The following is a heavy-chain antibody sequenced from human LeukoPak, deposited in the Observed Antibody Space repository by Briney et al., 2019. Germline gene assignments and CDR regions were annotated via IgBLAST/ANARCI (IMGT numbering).Heavy chain of an antibody. J-gene: IGHJ4*02. CDR1: GYTLTELS. D-gene: IGHD1-26*01. V-gene: IGHV1-24*01. CDR2: LDPEDGEM. Sequence: GASVKVSCKVPGYTLTELSLHWVRQAPGKGLEWMGGLDPEDGEMIYSQKFQGRVTMTEDTSTDIAYMEMSSLRSEDTAVYYCATGRTKWDLLNYWGQGTLVTVSS. CDR3: ATGRTKWDLLNY.